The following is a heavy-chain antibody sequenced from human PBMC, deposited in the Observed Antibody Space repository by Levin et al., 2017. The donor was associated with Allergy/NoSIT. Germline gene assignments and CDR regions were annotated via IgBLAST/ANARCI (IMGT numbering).Heavy chain of an antibody. CDR3: AHRSSSGWYEGEYFQH. D-gene: IGHD6-19*01. CDR1: GFSLSTSGVG. Sequence: SGPTLVKPTQTLTLTCTFSGFSLSTSGVGVGWIRQPPGKALEWLALIYWDDDKRYSPSLKSRLTITKDTSKNQVVLTMTNMDPVDTATYYCAHRSSSGWYEGEYFQHWGQGTLVTVSS. J-gene: IGHJ1*01. V-gene: IGHV2-5*02. CDR2: IYWDDDK.